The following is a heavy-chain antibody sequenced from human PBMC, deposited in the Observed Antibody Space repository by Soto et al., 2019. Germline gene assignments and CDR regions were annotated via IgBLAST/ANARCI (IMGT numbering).Heavy chain of an antibody. CDR1: GFTFSSYW. CDR3: ARSPASGTGYYRYYYYYYYMDV. J-gene: IGHJ6*03. V-gene: IGHV3-7*01. CDR2: IKQDGSEK. D-gene: IGHD3-9*01. Sequence: GGSLRLSCAASGFTFSSYWMSWVRQAPGKGLEWVANIKQDGSEKYYVDSVKGRFTISRDNAKNSLYLQMNSLRAEDTAVYYCARSPASGTGYYRYYYYYYYMDVWGKGTTVTVSS.